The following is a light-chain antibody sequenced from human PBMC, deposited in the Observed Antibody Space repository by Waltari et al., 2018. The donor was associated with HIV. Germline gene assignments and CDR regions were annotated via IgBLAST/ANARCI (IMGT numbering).Light chain of an antibody. CDR3: NCRDSSGLYV. CDR1: SLSSYY. Sequence: SSELTQDPAVSVALGQTVRIPCQGDSLSSYYASWYQQKPGQAPVLVIYGKNNRPSGIPDRFSGSSSGNTASLTITGAQAEDEADYYCNCRDSSGLYVFGTGTKVTVL. J-gene: IGLJ1*01. CDR2: GKN. V-gene: IGLV3-19*01.